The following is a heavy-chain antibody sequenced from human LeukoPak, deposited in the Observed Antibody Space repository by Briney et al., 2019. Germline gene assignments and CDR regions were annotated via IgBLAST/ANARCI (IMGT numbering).Heavy chain of an antibody. V-gene: IGHV3-23*01. J-gene: IGHJ4*02. CDR2: ISGSGGST. D-gene: IGHD4-17*01. CDR3: AKPWREDGDYWSFNY. Sequence: GGSLRLSCAASGFTFSSYGMSWVRQAPGKGLEWVSGISGSGGSTYYADSVKGRFTISRDNSKTTLYLQMNSLRAEDTAVYFCAKPWREDGDYWSFNYWGQGTLVTVSS. CDR1: GFTFSSYG.